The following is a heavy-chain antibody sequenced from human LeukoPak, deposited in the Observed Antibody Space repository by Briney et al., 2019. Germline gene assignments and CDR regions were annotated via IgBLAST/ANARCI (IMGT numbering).Heavy chain of an antibody. V-gene: IGHV3-53*01. Sequence: GGSLRLSCAASGFTVSTNYITRVRQAPGKGLEWVSVTYSGGRTYYADSVKGRFTISRDNSKNALNLQMHNLRAEDTAVYYCARVYYGSGSLHYYYYYMDVWGKGTTVTISS. J-gene: IGHJ6*03. CDR2: TYSGGRT. CDR1: GFTVSTNY. D-gene: IGHD3-10*01. CDR3: ARVYYGSGSLHYYYYYMDV.